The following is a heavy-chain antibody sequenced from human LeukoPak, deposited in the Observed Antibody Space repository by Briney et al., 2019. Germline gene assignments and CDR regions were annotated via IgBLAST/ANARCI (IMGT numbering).Heavy chain of an antibody. J-gene: IGHJ6*03. Sequence: PGGSLRLSCAASGFTFSSYEMNWVRLAPGKGLEWASYISSSGSTIYYADSVKGRFTISRDNAKNSLYLQMNSLRAEDTAVYYCAELGITMIGGVWGKGTTVTISS. CDR1: GFTFSSYE. V-gene: IGHV3-48*03. D-gene: IGHD3-10*02. CDR2: ISSSGSTI. CDR3: AELGITMIGGV.